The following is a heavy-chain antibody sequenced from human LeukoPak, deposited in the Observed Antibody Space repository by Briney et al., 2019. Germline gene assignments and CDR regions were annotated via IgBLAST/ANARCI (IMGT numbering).Heavy chain of an antibody. V-gene: IGHV3-48*01. CDR3: ARILLAAGAFDI. Sequence: GGSLRLSCAASGFTFSSYSMNWVRQAPGEGLEWVSYISSSSNTIYYADSVKGRFTISRDNTKNSLYLQMNSLRAEDTAVYYCARILLAAGAFDIWGQGTMVTVSS. CDR1: GFTFSSYS. J-gene: IGHJ3*02. CDR2: ISSSSNTI. D-gene: IGHD2-15*01.